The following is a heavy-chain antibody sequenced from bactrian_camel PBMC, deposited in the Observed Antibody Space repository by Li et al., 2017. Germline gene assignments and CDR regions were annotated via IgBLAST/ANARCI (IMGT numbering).Heavy chain of an antibody. V-gene: IGHV3S59*01. J-gene: IGHJ6*01. D-gene: IGHD3*01. CDR2: ICWRTGNT. CDR3: SAAPPGYERNFCAPTWNFPFGS. Sequence: VQLVESGGGSVQAGGSLRLSCAASGYTYSNDCMGWFRQAPGKEREGVAAICWRTGNTYYADSVNGRFAISHDRANSTLHLRMDSLKPEDTAMYYCSAAPPGYERNFCAPTWNFPFGSWGQGTQVTVS. CDR1: GYTYSNDC.